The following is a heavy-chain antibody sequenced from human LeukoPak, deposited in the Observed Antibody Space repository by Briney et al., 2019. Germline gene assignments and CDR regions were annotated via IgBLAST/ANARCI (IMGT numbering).Heavy chain of an antibody. D-gene: IGHD3-22*01. CDR2: VIPYNGNT. CDR1: GYTFTSYG. Sequence: GASVKVSCKASGYTFTSYGISWVRQAPGQGLEWMGWVIPYNGNTNYAQKLQGRVTMTTDTSTSTAYMELSRLRSDDTGVYYCARAVYYDSSGYGYWYFDLWGRGTLVTVSS. V-gene: IGHV1-18*01. CDR3: ARAVYYDSSGYGYWYFDL. J-gene: IGHJ2*01.